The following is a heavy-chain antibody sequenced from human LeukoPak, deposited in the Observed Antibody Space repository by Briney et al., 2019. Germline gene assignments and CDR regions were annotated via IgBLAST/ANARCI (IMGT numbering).Heavy chain of an antibody. V-gene: IGHV3-7*01. Sequence: GGSLRLSCAASGFTLSSNYVGWVRQAPGKGLEWVANIKQDGSEKYYVDSVKGRFTISRDNAKNSLYLQMNSLRAEDTAVYYCARVSPDYYYGMDVWGQGTTVTVSS. CDR2: IKQDGSEK. CDR1: GFTLSSNY. CDR3: ARVSPDYYYGMDV. J-gene: IGHJ6*02.